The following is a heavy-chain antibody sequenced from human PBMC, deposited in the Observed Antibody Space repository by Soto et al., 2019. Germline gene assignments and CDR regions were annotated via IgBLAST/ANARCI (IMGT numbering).Heavy chain of an antibody. CDR1: GFTFSSYW. CDR3: ARDIEYYDLWSGYGVGMDV. CDR2: INSDGSST. Sequence: PGGSLRLSCAASGFTFSSYWMHWVRQAPGKGLVWVSRINSDGSSTSYADSVKGRFTISRDNAKNTLYLQMNSLRAEDTAVYYCARDIEYYDLWSGYGVGMDVWGQGTTVTVSS. D-gene: IGHD3-3*01. V-gene: IGHV3-74*01. J-gene: IGHJ6*02.